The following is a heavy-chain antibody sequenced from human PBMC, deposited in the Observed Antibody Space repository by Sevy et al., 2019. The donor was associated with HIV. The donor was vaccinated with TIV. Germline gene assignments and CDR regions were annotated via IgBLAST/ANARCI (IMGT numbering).Heavy chain of an antibody. CDR3: TRETAIAAARTGYYYYYGMDV. D-gene: IGHD6-13*01. CDR1: GGSVSSGSYY. J-gene: IGHJ6*02. CDR2: IYYSGST. Sequence: SESLSLTCTVSGGSVSSGSYYWSWIRQPPGKGLQWIGYIYYSGSTNYNPSLKSRVTISVDTSKNQFSLKLSSVTAADTAVYYCTRETAIAAARTGYYYYYGMDVWGQGTTVTVSS. V-gene: IGHV4-61*01.